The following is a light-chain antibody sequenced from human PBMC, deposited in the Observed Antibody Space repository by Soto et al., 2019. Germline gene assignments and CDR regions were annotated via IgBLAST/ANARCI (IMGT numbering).Light chain of an antibody. V-gene: IGLV1-47*01. CDR3: AAWDDSLSGRV. J-gene: IGLJ3*02. Sequence: QLVLTQPPSTSGTPGQRVTISCSGSSSNIGNNYVSWYQQLPGTAPKLLIYRNNQRPAGVPDRFSGSKSGTSASLAIRGLRSEDESDYFCAAWDDSLSGRVFGGGTKLTVL. CDR1: SSNIGNNY. CDR2: RNN.